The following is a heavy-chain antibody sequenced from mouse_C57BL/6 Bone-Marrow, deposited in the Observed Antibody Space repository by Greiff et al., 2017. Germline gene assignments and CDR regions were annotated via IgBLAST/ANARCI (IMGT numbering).Heavy chain of an antibody. J-gene: IGHJ3*01. CDR3: AREYYGSSPFAY. CDR2: IDPEDGDT. CDR1: GFNIKDYY. Sequence: VQLQQSGAELVKPGASVKLSCTASGFNIKDYYMHWVKQRTEQGLEWIGRIDPEDGDTKYAPKFQGKATITADTSSNTAYLQLSSLTSEDTAVYYCAREYYGSSPFAYWGQGTLVTVSA. V-gene: IGHV14-2*01. D-gene: IGHD1-1*01.